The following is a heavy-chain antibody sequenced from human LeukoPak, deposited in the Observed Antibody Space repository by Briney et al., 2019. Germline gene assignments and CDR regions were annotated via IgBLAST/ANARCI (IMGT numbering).Heavy chain of an antibody. Sequence: GGSLRLSCAASGFTFSSYEMNWVRQAPGKGLEWVSYISSSGSTIYYADSVKGRFTISRDNAKNSLYQQMNSLRVEDTAVYYCARERKPVGFDYWGQGTLVTVSS. J-gene: IGHJ4*02. D-gene: IGHD1-26*01. CDR2: ISSSGSTI. V-gene: IGHV3-48*03. CDR1: GFTFSSYE. CDR3: ARERKPVGFDY.